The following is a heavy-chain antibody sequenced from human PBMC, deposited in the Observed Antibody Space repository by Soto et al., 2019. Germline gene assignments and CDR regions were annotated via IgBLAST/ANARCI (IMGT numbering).Heavy chain of an antibody. D-gene: IGHD4-17*01. J-gene: IGHJ5*01. CDR1: GFSVDEYG. V-gene: IGHV3-20*04. CDR3: ARDHRWGYQYGDYGDS. CDR2: LHRIGKNT. Sequence: EVQLVESGGGVVRPGGSLRLACAASGFSVDEYGMSWVRQVPGKGLEWVSGLHRIGKNTSYADSVRGRFAISRDDAKNSLYLQMNSLRAEDTAFYYCARDHRWGYQYGDYGDSWGHGTLVTVSS.